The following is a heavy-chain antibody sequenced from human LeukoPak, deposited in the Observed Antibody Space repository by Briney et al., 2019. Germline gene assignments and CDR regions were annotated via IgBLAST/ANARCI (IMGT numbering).Heavy chain of an antibody. CDR2: IHYSGST. V-gene: IGHV4-59*01. Sequence: SETLSLTCTVSGGSISSYYWSWIRQSPGKGLEWIGYIHYSGSTNYNPSLKSRVTISVDTSKKQFSLKMSSVTAADTAVYYCARGGGGEWFGTFDYWGQGTLVTVSS. D-gene: IGHD3-10*01. CDR1: GGSISSYY. J-gene: IGHJ4*02. CDR3: ARGGGGEWFGTFDY.